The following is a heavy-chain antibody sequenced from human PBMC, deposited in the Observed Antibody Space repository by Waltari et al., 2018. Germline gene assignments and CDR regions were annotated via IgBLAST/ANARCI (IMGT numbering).Heavy chain of an antibody. J-gene: IGHJ4*02. D-gene: IGHD4-17*01. Sequence: QVQLVESGGGVVQPGRSLRLSCAASGFTFSSYGMHWGRQAPGKGREWVAVIWYDGSNKYYADSVKGRFTISRDNSKNTLYLQMNSLRAEDTAVYYCAKSNSRVTTFDYWGQGTLVTVSS. V-gene: IGHV3-33*06. CDR2: IWYDGSNK. CDR3: AKSNSRVTTFDY. CDR1: GFTFSSYG.